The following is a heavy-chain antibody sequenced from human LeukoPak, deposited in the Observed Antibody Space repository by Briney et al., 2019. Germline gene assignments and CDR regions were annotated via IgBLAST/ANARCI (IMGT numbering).Heavy chain of an antibody. CDR1: GYSICSEYY. D-gene: IGHD4-23*01. J-gene: IGHJ4*02. Sequence: SETLSLMCTVSGYSICSEYYLDWVRQPLGNGLDWTGSIYHRGRTYYNPSLKSRVTISLDTSKNQFSLNLNSVTAADTAVYYCARHGTTVITRPFDYWGQGTLVTVSS. CDR3: ARHGTTVITRPFDY. V-gene: IGHV4-38-2*02. CDR2: IYHRGRT.